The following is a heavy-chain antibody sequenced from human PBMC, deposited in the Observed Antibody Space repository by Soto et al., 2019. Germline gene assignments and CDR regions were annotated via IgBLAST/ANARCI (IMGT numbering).Heavy chain of an antibody. J-gene: IGHJ3*02. CDR2: IYYSGST. CDR1: GGSISSSSYY. CDR3: ASLPVIAAAGDDDAFDI. V-gene: IGHV4-39*01. D-gene: IGHD6-13*01. Sequence: SETLSLTCTVSGGSISSSSYYWGWIRQPPGKGLEWIGSIYYSGSTYYNPSLKSRVTISVDTSKNQFSLKLSSVTAADTAVYYCASLPVIAAAGDDDAFDIWGQGTMVTVSS.